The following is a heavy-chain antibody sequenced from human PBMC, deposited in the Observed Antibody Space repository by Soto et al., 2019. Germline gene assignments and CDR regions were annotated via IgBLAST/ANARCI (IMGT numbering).Heavy chain of an antibody. CDR3: AKGVLTGYYGPHYYYYYMDV. CDR2: ISGSGGST. Sequence: GGSLRLSCAASGFTFSSYAMSWVRQAPGKGLEWVSAISGSGGSTYYADSVKGRFNISRDNSKNTLYLQMNSLRAEDTAVYYCAKGVLTGYYGPHYYYYYMDVWGKGTTVTVSS. J-gene: IGHJ6*03. D-gene: IGHD3-9*01. V-gene: IGHV3-23*01. CDR1: GFTFSSYA.